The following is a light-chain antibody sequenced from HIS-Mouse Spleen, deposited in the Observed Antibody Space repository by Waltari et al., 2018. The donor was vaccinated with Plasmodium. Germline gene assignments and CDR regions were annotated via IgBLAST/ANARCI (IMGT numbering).Light chain of an antibody. J-gene: IGLJ2*01. CDR2: EVS. V-gene: IGLV2-8*01. Sequence: QSALTQPPSASGSPGQSVTISCTGTSSDVGGYNYASWYQQHPGKAPKLMMYEVSKRPAGVPDRFSGSKSGNTASLTVSGLQAEDEADYYCSSYAGSNNLVFGGGTKLTVL. CDR3: SSYAGSNNLV. CDR1: SSDVGGYNY.